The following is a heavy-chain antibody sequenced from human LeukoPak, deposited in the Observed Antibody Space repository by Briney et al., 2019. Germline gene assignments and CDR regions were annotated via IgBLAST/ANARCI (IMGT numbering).Heavy chain of an antibody. D-gene: IGHD6-19*01. CDR3: ARGRSSGWWRGAFDI. CDR2: INQDGSEK. CDR1: GFTFTNYW. Sequence: PGGSLRLSCAASGFTFTNYWMSWVRQTPGKGLEWVANINQDGSEKFYVDSVTGRFTISRDNAKNSLYLHMNSLRAEDTAVYYCARGRSSGWWRGAFDIWGQGTMVTVSS. J-gene: IGHJ3*02. V-gene: IGHV3-7*01.